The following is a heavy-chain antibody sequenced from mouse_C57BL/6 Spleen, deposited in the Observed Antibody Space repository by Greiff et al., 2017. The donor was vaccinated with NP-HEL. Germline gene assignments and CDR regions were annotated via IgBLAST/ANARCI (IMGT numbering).Heavy chain of an antibody. CDR3: ARDGNYPYYYAMDY. V-gene: IGHV1-72*01. CDR1: GYTFTSSW. D-gene: IGHD2-1*01. Sequence: QVQLQQPGAELVKPGASVKLSCKASGYTFTSSWMHWVRQRPGRGLGGIGRFDPNSGGTKYNEKFKSKATLTVDKPSSTAYMQLSSLTSEDSAVYYCARDGNYPYYYAMDYWGQGTSVTVSS. J-gene: IGHJ4*01. CDR2: FDPNSGGT.